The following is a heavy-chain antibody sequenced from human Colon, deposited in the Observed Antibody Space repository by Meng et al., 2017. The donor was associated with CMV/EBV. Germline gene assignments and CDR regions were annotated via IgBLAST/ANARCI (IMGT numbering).Heavy chain of an antibody. Sequence: ASVKVSCKASGYDFSNYGISWVRQAPGQGLEWMGWITATDTNSAQKFQGRVTMTRDTSLTTAYMDLRSLRSDDTAVYYCARFTVFGVVPKFYFDYWGQGTLVTVSS. D-gene: IGHD3-3*01. CDR3: ARFTVFGVVPKFYFDY. CDR2: ITATDT. CDR1: GYDFSNYG. V-gene: IGHV1-18*01. J-gene: IGHJ4*02.